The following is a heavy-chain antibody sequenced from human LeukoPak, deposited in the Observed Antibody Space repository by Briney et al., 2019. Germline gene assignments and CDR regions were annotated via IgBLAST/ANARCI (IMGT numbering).Heavy chain of an antibody. V-gene: IGHV3-9*01. CDR3: AKAGPGFYYYYGMDV. J-gene: IGHJ6*02. D-gene: IGHD3-9*01. Sequence: GGSLRLSCAASGFTFSSYAMSWVRQAPGKGLEWVSGISWNSGSIGYADSVKGRFTISRDNAKNSLYLQMNSLRAEDTALYYCAKAGPGFYYYYGMDVWGQGTTVTVSS. CDR2: ISWNSGSI. CDR1: GFTFSSYA.